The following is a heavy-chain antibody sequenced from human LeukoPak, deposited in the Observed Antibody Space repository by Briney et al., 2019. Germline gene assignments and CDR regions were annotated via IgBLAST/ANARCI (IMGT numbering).Heavy chain of an antibody. J-gene: IGHJ4*02. V-gene: IGHV3-53*01. CDR2: IYSGGST. D-gene: IGHD5-24*01. Sequence: GGSLRLSCAASGFTVSSNYMSWVRQAPGKGLEWVSVIYSGGSTYYADSVKGRFTISRDNSKNTLHLQMNSLRAEDTAVYYCARSRDGYNYGYFDYWGQGTLVTVSS. CDR3: ARSRDGYNYGYFDY. CDR1: GFTVSSNY.